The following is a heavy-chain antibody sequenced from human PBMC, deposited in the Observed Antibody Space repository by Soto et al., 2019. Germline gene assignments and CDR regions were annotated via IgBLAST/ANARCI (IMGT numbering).Heavy chain of an antibody. D-gene: IGHD2-2*02. CDR2: IYYSGST. V-gene: IGHV4-31*03. CDR1: GGSISSGGYY. Sequence: SETLSLTCTVSGGSISSGGYYWSWIRQHPGKGLEWIGYIYYSGSTYYNPSLKSRVTISVDTSKNQFSLKLSSVTAADTAVYYCARDAGYCSSTSCYKFGAFDIWGQGTLVTVSS. J-gene: IGHJ3*02. CDR3: ARDAGYCSSTSCYKFGAFDI.